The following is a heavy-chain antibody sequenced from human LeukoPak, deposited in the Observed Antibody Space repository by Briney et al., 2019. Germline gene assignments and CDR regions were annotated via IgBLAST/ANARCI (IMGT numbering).Heavy chain of an antibody. CDR2: ISSSSSYI. CDR3: ARGSDSSSFYYFDY. CDR1: GFTVSSNY. J-gene: IGHJ4*02. D-gene: IGHD6-13*01. V-gene: IGHV3-21*01. Sequence: GGSLRLSCAASGFTVSSNYMSWVRQAPGKGLEWVSSISSSSSYIYYADSVKGRFTISRDNAKNSLYLQMNSLRAEDTAVYYCARGSDSSSFYYFDYWGQGTLVTVSP.